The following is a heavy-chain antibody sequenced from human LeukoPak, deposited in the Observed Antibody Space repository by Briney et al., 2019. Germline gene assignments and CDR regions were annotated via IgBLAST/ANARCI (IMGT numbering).Heavy chain of an antibody. CDR2: MNPNSGNT. J-gene: IGHJ4*02. D-gene: IGHD6-6*01. Sequence: ASVKVSCKASGYTFTSYDINWVRQATGQGLEWMGWMNPNSGNTGYVQKFQGRVTMTRNTSISTAYMELSSLRSEDTAVYYCARGRGSSLGWNYWGQGTLVTVSS. V-gene: IGHV1-8*01. CDR1: GYTFTSYD. CDR3: ARGRGSSLGWNY.